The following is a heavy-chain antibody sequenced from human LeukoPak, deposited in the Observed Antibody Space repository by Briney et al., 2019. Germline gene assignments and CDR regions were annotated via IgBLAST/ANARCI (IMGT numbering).Heavy chain of an antibody. Sequence: GGSLRLSCAASGFTFSSYSMNWVRQAPGKGLEWVSYISSSSSTIYYADSVKGRFTISRDNAKNSLYLQMNSLRAEDTAVYYCARAGDYGDYTARGDFDYWGQGTLVTVSS. V-gene: IGHV3-48*01. CDR1: GFTFSSYS. CDR2: ISSSSSTI. J-gene: IGHJ4*02. D-gene: IGHD4-17*01. CDR3: ARAGDYGDYTARGDFDY.